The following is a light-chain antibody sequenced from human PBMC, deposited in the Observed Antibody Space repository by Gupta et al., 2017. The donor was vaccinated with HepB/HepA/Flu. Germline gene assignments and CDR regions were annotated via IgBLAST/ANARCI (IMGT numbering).Light chain of an antibody. CDR2: DAY. CDR3: LQSNNLPRT. CDR1: QDISNY. Sequence: QTPQSPSSLSASVGDRVTFACRASQDISNYLAWYQQKPGKAPKLVIYDAYTLHTGVPSRFSGNGSGTDYTLTISSLQPEDFATYYCLQSNNLPRTFGQGTRLEIK. V-gene: IGKV1D-12*01. J-gene: IGKJ5*01.